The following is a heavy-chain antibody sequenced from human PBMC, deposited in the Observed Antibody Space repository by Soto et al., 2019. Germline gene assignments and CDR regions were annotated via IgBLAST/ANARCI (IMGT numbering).Heavy chain of an antibody. CDR3: ARDQSPSSGWPGMDV. J-gene: IGHJ6*02. Sequence: ASVKVSCKASGYTFTDYYMHWVRQAPGQGLEWMGWINPNSGGTNYAQKFQGRVTMTRDTSISTAYMELNRLRSDDTAVYYCARDQSPSSGWPGMDVWGQGTTVTISS. CDR1: GYTFTDYY. V-gene: IGHV1-2*02. CDR2: INPNSGGT. D-gene: IGHD6-19*01.